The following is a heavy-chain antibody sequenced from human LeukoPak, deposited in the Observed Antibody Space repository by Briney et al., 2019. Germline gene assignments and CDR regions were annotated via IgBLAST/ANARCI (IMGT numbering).Heavy chain of an antibody. CDR1: GFAFNTYA. D-gene: IGHD2-21*01. J-gene: IGHJ4*02. CDR3: VKEVYSAGCFDY. Sequence: GRSLRLSCAASGFAFNTYAMHWVRQAPGQGLEWVALIWHDGSHKFYSNSVRGQFTISRDNSKNTVSLQMNNLRPEDTAVYYCVKEVYSAGCFDYLGQGKPVTAFS. V-gene: IGHV3-33*06. CDR2: IWHDGSHK.